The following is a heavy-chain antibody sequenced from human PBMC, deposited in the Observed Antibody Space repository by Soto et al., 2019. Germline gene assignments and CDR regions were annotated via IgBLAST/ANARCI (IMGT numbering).Heavy chain of an antibody. V-gene: IGHV1-18*01. D-gene: IGHD6-19*01. CDR1: GYTFTSDG. Sequence: QLVQSGAEVRKPGASVKVSCKAYGYTFTSDGISWVRQAPGQGLEWMGWISATNGNTNYAQKFQGRDTMTTDTSTNTAYMELRSRRSDETAEYYGARVFTEWLPTDYWGQGTLVTVSS. CDR3: ARVFTEWLPTDY. CDR2: ISATNGNT. J-gene: IGHJ4*02.